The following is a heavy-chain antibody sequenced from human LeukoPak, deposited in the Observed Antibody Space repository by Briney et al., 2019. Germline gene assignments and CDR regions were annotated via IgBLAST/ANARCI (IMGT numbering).Heavy chain of an antibody. Sequence: GGSLRLSCAVSGFTFSGFGMPWVRQAPGKGLEWVAVISYDGNNKFYGDSVKGRFTISRDNSKDTLYLQMASLRPEDTAIYYCAKLWGTHDPLDIWGQGTLVTVSS. V-gene: IGHV3-30*18. J-gene: IGHJ3*02. D-gene: IGHD3-16*01. CDR3: AKLWGTHDPLDI. CDR2: ISYDGNNK. CDR1: GFTFSGFG.